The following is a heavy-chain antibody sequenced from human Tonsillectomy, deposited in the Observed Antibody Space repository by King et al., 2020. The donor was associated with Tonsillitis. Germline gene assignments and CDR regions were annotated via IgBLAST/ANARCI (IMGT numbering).Heavy chain of an antibody. V-gene: IGHV1-18*01. D-gene: IGHD5-18*01. J-gene: IGHJ4*02. CDR2: ISAYNGDA. CDR1: GYTFTSYG. Sequence: QLVQSGAEVKKPGASVEVSCKASGYTFTSYGISRVRQAPGQGLEWMGWISAYNGDAKYAQNLQGRVTMTTDTSTSTAYMELRSLRSDDTAVYYCARYSYGSIPRSDYFDYWGQGTLVTVSS. CDR3: ARYSYGSIPRSDYFDY.